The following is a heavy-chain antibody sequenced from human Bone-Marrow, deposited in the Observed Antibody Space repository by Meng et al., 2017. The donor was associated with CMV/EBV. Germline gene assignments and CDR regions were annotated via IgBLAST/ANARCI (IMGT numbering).Heavy chain of an antibody. V-gene: IGHV3-30-3*01. D-gene: IGHD2-2*01. Sequence: GESLKISCAASGFTFSSYAMHWVRQAPGKGLEWLAVISYDGSNKYYADSVKGRFTISRDNSKNTLYLQMNSLRAEDTAVYYCARDSKRGVPAAIYFQHWGQGTLVTVPS. J-gene: IGHJ1*01. CDR1: GFTFSSYA. CDR3: ARDSKRGVPAAIYFQH. CDR2: ISYDGSNK.